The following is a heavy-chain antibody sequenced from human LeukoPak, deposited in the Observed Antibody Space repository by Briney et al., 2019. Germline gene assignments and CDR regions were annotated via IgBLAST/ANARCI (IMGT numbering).Heavy chain of an antibody. D-gene: IGHD3-10*01. CDR1: GGSISSGSYY. CDR2: IYHSGST. V-gene: IGHV4-30-2*01. J-gene: IGHJ5*02. CDR3: ARDLVDGSGLNWFDP. Sequence: SETLSLTCTVSGGSISSGSYYWSWIRQPPGKGLEWIGYIYHSGSTYYNPSLKSRVTISVDRSKNQFSLKLSSVTAADTAVYYCARDLVDGSGLNWFDPWGQGTLVTVSS.